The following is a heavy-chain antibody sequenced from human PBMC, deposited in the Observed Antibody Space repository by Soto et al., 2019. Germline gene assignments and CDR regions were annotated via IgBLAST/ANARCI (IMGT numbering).Heavy chain of an antibody. D-gene: IGHD1-26*01. V-gene: IGHV4-31*03. CDR2: IYYSGST. CDR1: GGSISSGGYY. J-gene: IGHJ6*02. CDR3: ARKTREGPYYYYGMDV. Sequence: SETLSLTCTVSGGSISSGGYYWSWIRQHPGKGLEWIGYIYYSGSTYYNPSLKSRVTISVDTSKNQFSLKLSSVTAADTAVYYCARKTREGPYYYYGMDVWGQGTTVTVS.